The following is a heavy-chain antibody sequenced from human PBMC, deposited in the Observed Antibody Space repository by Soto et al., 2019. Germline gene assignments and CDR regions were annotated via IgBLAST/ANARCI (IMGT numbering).Heavy chain of an antibody. Sequence: SETLCLTCTVSGGAINTYYWNWIRQSPGKGLEWIGNIYYNGSTNYNPYLTSRVTISVDTANQQFSLNLKSGTAADTAFYCCARSMRHVRGPGALDFWGQGSPVTVSS. CDR3: ARSMRHVRGPGALDF. CDR2: IYYNGST. V-gene: IGHV4-59*01. J-gene: IGHJ4*02. D-gene: IGHD3-10*02. CDR1: GGAINTYY.